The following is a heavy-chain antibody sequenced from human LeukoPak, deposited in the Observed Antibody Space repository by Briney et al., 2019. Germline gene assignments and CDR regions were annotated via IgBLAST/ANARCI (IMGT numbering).Heavy chain of an antibody. V-gene: IGHV1-2*02. CDR3: AREDRVVRITTPTFHSEDNWFDP. CDR1: GYIFTVYH. Sequence: ASVKVSCKASGYIFTVYHMHWGRQAPGQGLEWMGWINPNSGDTNYAQKFQGRVTMTRDTSISTADMELSSLRSDDTAEYYCAREDRVVRITTPTFHSEDNWFDPWGQGTLVTVSS. J-gene: IGHJ5*02. D-gene: IGHD4-23*01. CDR2: INPNSGDT.